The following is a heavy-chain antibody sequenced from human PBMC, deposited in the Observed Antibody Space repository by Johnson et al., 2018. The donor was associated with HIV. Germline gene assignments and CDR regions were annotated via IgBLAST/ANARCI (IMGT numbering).Heavy chain of an antibody. V-gene: IGHV3-66*01. CDR2: IYRAGST. J-gene: IGHJ3*02. D-gene: IGHD3-10*01. CDR1: GFSISSNY. Sequence: VQLVESGGGLVQPGGSLRLSCAASGFSISSNYMSWIRQAPGKGLEWVSVIYRAGSTYYADSIKGRFTISRDNAKNSLYLQMNSPRAEDKDVYYCAREAWGFGERVDAFDIWGQGTMVTVSS. CDR3: AREAWGFGERVDAFDI.